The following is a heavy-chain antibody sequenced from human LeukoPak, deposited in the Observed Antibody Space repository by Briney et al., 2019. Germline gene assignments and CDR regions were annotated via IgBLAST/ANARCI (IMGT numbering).Heavy chain of an antibody. Sequence: ASVKVSCKASGYTFTSYDFNWVRQATGQRPEWMGWTSPNSGDTGYAQKFQDRVTMTRNTSISTAYMELSSLRSDDTAVYYCARGPPNWGYDYWGPGTLVTVSS. CDR1: GYTFTSYD. CDR2: TSPNSGDT. CDR3: ARGPPNWGYDY. D-gene: IGHD7-27*01. V-gene: IGHV1-8*01. J-gene: IGHJ4*02.